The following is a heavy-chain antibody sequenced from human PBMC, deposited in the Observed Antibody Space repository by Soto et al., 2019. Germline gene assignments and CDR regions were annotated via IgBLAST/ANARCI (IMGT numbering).Heavy chain of an antibody. D-gene: IGHD2-15*01. CDR1: GFSLSTSGMC. V-gene: IGHV2-70*11. CDR2: IDWDDDK. J-gene: IGHJ6*02. Sequence: SGPTLVNSTQTLTLTCTFSGFSLSTSGMCVSWIRQPPGKALEWLARIDWDDDKYYSTSLKTRLTISKDTSKNQVVLTMTNMDPVDTATYYCARMVGYGCSGGNCYPTYYYYGMDVWGQGTTVTVSS. CDR3: ARMVGYGCSGGNCYPTYYYYGMDV.